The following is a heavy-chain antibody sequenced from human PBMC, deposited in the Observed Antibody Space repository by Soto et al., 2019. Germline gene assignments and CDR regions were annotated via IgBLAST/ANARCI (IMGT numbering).Heavy chain of an antibody. Sequence: ASVKVSCKASGYTFTSYYMHWVRQAPGQGLEWMGIINPSGGSTSYAQKFQGRVTMTRDTSTSTVYMELSSLRSEDTAVYYCASHIAARPYYYYYYMDVWGKGTTVTVSS. V-gene: IGHV1-46*01. CDR2: INPSGGST. CDR3: ASHIAARPYYYYYYMDV. D-gene: IGHD6-6*01. CDR1: GYTFTSYY. J-gene: IGHJ6*03.